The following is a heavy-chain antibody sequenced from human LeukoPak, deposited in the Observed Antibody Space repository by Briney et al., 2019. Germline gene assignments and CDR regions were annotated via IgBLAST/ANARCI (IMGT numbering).Heavy chain of an antibody. J-gene: IGHJ2*01. CDR2: ISYDGSNK. CDR3: ARIYGDYVLYFDL. CDR1: GFTFSSYA. Sequence: GGSLRLSCAASGFTFSSYAMHWVRQAPGKGLEWVAVISYDGSNKYYADSVKGRFTISRDNSKNTLYLQMNSLRAEDTAVYYCARIYGDYVLYFDLWGRGTLVTVSS. D-gene: IGHD4-17*01. V-gene: IGHV3-30*04.